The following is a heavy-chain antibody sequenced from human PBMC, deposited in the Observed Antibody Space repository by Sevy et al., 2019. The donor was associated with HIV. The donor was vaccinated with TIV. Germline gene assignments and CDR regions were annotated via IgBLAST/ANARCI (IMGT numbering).Heavy chain of an antibody. CDR1: GYTFTSYG. CDR3: ARNFQLLSPFDY. CDR2: IDTYNGNT. D-gene: IGHD2-2*01. J-gene: IGHJ4*02. Sequence: ASVKVSCKASGYTFTSYGIGWVRQAPGQGLEWMGRIDTYNGNTNYAQKLQGTVTMTTDTSTSTAYMELRSLTSDDTAVYYCARNFQLLSPFDYWGQGTLVTVSS. V-gene: IGHV1-18*01.